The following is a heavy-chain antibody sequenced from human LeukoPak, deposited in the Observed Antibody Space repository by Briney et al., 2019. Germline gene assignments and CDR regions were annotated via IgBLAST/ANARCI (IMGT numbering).Heavy chain of an antibody. D-gene: IGHD2-15*01. CDR3: AKVSRYCSGGSCSSYYYCYGMDV. V-gene: IGHV3-30*18. J-gene: IGHJ6*02. CDR2: ISYDGSNK. Sequence: GGSLRLSSAASVFTCSSYGMHWVLKALGKGLEGFEVISYDGSNKYYADSVKGRFTISRDNSKNTLNLQMNSLRAEDTAVYYCAKVSRYCSGGSCSSYYYCYGMDVWGQGTTVTVSS. CDR1: VFTCSSYG.